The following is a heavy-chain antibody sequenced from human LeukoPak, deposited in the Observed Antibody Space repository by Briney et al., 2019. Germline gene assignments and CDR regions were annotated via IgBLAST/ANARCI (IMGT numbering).Heavy chain of an antibody. J-gene: IGHJ4*02. CDR2: IFYSGST. CDR1: GGSISTSNYY. CDR3: ARDNPVWFGENYYFDY. D-gene: IGHD3-10*01. V-gene: IGHV4-39*07. Sequence: SETLSLTCTVSGGSISTSNYYWGWIRQPPGKGLEWIGNIFYSGSTNYNPSLKSRVTISVGTSKNQFSLKLSSVTAADTAVYYCARDNPVWFGENYYFDYWGQGTLVTVSS.